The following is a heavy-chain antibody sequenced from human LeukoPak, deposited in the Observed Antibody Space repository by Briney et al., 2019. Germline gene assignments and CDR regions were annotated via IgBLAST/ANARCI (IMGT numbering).Heavy chain of an antibody. CDR3: ARKDEYSYGCLDY. D-gene: IGHD5-18*01. J-gene: IGHJ4*02. Sequence: GASVNVSCKASGYTFISYGITWVRQAPGQGLEWMGWISVYNGHTNYAPKLQGRVTMTTDTSTSTAYMELRTLRSDDTAVYYCARKDEYSYGCLDYWGQGTLVTVSS. CDR2: ISVYNGHT. CDR1: GYTFISYG. V-gene: IGHV1-18*01.